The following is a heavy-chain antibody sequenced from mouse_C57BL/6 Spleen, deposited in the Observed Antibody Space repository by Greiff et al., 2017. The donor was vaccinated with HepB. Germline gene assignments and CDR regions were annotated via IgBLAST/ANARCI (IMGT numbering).Heavy chain of an antibody. CDR3: AREGVGWFAY. J-gene: IGHJ3*01. CDR1: GYSITSGYY. CDR2: ISYDGSN. D-gene: IGHD1-1*02. V-gene: IGHV3-6*01. Sequence: VQLKESGPGLVKPSQSLSLTCSVTGYSITSGYYWNWIRQFPGNKLEWMGYISYDGSNNYNPSLKNRISITRDTSKNQFFLKLNSVTTEDTATYYCAREGVGWFAYWGQGTLVTVSA.